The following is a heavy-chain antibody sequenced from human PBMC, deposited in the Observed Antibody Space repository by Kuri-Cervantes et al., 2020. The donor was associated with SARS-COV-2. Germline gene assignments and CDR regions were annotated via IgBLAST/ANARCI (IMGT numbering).Heavy chain of an antibody. J-gene: IGHJ5*02. D-gene: IGHD6-6*01. CDR1: GLLFNKYA. CDR2: IRYDGSNK. Sequence: GGSLRLSCEGSGLLFNKYAMSWVRQAPGKGLEWVAFIRYDGSNKYYADSVKGRFTISRDNSKNTLYLQMNSLRAEDTAVYYCAKEVEQLVPWFDPWGQGTLVTVSS. V-gene: IGHV3-30*02. CDR3: AKEVEQLVPWFDP.